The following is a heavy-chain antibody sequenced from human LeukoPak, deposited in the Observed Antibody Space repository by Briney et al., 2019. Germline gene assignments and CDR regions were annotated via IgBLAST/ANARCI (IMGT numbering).Heavy chain of an antibody. J-gene: IGHJ4*02. CDR1: GFPFSSYG. V-gene: IGHV3-30*02. D-gene: IGHD3-3*01. CDR2: IRHDGSNQ. CDR3: GPRFLEWSD. Sequence: GGSLRLSCAASGFPFSSYGMHWVRQAPGKGLEWVAYIRHDGSNQYYADSVKGRFTNSRDHDQNTLYLQMNRLRAEDTAGYYGGPRFLEWSDWGQGTLVTVSS.